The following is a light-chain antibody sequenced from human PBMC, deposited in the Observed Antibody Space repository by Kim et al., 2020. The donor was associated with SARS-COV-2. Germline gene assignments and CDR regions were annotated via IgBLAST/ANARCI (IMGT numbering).Light chain of an antibody. CDR3: QVWHTSSDPFV. J-gene: IGLJ1*01. CDR1: DTGSKS. CDR2: NNY. V-gene: IGLV3-21*04. Sequence: SYELTQPPSVSVAPGKTATITCGTDDTGSKSVHWYQQKPGQAPALVIYNNYVRPSGIPERFSGSNSGNTATLTISRVEARDEADYYCQVWHTSSDPFVFGTGTKVTVL.